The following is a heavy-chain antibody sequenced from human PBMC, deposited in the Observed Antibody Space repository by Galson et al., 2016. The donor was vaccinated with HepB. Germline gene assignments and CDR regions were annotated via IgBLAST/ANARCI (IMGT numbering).Heavy chain of an antibody. V-gene: IGHV3-33*01. Sequence: SLRLSCAASGFTFSSYGVHWVRQAPGKGLEWVAVIWYDGITKYYADSVKGRFTISRDNSKNTLYLQMNSLRAEDTAVYLCARDLLELGLLENYWGQGTLVTVSS. D-gene: IGHD1-1*01. CDR3: ARDLLELGLLENY. CDR1: GFTFSSYG. J-gene: IGHJ4*02. CDR2: IWYDGITK.